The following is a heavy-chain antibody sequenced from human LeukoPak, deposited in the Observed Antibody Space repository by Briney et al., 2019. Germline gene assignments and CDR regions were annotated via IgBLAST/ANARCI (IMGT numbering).Heavy chain of an antibody. D-gene: IGHD3-9*01. J-gene: IGHJ6*03. CDR1: GFTFSSYG. Sequence: PGGSLRLSCAASGFTFSSYGMHWVRQAPGKGLEWVAFIRYDGSNKYYADSVKGRFTISRDNSKNTLYLQMNSLRAEDTAVYYCAKAYFDWPHYYYYMDVWGKGTTVTVSS. V-gene: IGHV3-30*02. CDR3: AKAYFDWPHYYYYMDV. CDR2: IRYDGSNK.